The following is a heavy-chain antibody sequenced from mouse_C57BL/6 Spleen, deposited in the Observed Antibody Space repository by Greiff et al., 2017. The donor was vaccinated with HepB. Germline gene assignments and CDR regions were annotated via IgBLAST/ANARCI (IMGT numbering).Heavy chain of an antibody. CDR3: AREDYYGGSYGFAY. CDR2: INPSNGGT. J-gene: IGHJ3*01. CDR1: GYTFTSYW. D-gene: IGHD1-1*01. V-gene: IGHV1-53*01. Sequence: QVQLQQPGTELVKPGASVKLSCKASGYTFTSYWMHWVKQRPGQGLEWIGNINPSNGGTNYNEKCKSKATLTVDKSSSTAYLQINSLTSEDSAVYYCAREDYYGGSYGFAYWGQGTLVTVSA.